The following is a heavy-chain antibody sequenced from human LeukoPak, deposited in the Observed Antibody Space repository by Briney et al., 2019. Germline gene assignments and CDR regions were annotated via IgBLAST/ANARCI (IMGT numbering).Heavy chain of an antibody. CDR1: VGSITSSSYY. CDR3: ARQYDFWSGLFDY. D-gene: IGHD3-3*01. V-gene: IGHV4-39*01. J-gene: IGHJ4*02. CDR2: ISYSGST. Sequence: SETLSLTCTVSVGSITSSSYYWGWIRQPPGKGLEWIASISYSGSTYYNPSLKSRVTISVDTSKNQFSLNLSSVTAADTAVYYCARQYDFWSGLFDYWGQGTLVTVSS.